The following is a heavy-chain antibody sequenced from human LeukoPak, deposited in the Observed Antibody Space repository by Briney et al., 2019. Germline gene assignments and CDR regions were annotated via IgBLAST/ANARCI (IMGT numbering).Heavy chain of an antibody. CDR1: GGSVSSNSAT. CDR3: ARARRHTEYWYFDL. D-gene: IGHD3-16*02. CDR2: TYYRSKWYN. Sequence: SQTLSLTCAISGGSVSSNSATWNWIRQSPSRGLEWLGRTYYRSKWYNDYAVSVKSRITINPDTSKNQFSLQLNSVTPEDTAAYYCARARRHTEYWYFDLWGRGTLVTVCS. J-gene: IGHJ2*01. V-gene: IGHV6-1*01.